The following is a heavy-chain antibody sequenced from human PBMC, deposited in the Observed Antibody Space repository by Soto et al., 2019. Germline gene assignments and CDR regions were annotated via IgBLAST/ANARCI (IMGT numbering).Heavy chain of an antibody. CDR2: IIPIFGTA. Sequence: GASVKVSCKASGGTFSSYAISRVRQAPGQGLEWMGGIIPIFGTANYAQKFQGRVTITADKSTSTAYMELSSLRSEDTAVYYCASWSSLSAYDFDYWGQGTLVTVSS. CDR1: GGTFSSYA. J-gene: IGHJ4*02. V-gene: IGHV1-69*06. CDR3: ASWSSLSAYDFDY. D-gene: IGHD2-21*01.